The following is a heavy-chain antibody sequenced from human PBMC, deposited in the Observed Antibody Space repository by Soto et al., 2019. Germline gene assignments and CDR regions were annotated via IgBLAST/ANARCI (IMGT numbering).Heavy chain of an antibody. Sequence: PVEVSCKASGYTFTDYGISWVRQAPGQGLEWMGWISTYNGNTIYAQKIQGRVTMTTDTSTSTAYVELRSLRSDDTAVYYCAREEGISDWHAFDYWGQGTLVTVSS. CDR2: ISTYNGNT. D-gene: IGHD6-19*01. J-gene: IGHJ4*02. CDR3: AREEGISDWHAFDY. CDR1: GYTFTDYG. V-gene: IGHV1-18*04.